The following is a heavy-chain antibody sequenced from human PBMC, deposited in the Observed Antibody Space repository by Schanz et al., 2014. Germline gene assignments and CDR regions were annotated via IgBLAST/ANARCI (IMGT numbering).Heavy chain of an antibody. V-gene: IGHV3-48*01. CDR1: GITFSSHS. Sequence: EVQLLESGGGLVQPGGSLRLSCAASGITFSSHSFNWVRQAPGKGLEWISYITYNGGTIYYADSMKGRFTVSRDNAENALYLQMNSLRAEDTGLYFCARGGSGSHYRLDYWGQGTLVNDSS. D-gene: IGHD1-26*01. CDR3: ARGGSGSHYRLDY. CDR2: ITYNGGTI. J-gene: IGHJ4*02.